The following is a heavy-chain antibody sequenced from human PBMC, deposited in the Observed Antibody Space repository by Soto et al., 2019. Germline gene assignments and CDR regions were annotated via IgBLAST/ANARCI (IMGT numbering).Heavy chain of an antibody. CDR1: GYTFTVYY. D-gene: IGHD3-16*02. Sequence: EASVTVSCKASGYTFTVYYMHWVRQAPGQGLEWMGWINPNSGGTNYAQKFQGWVTMTRDTSISTAYMELSRLRSDDTAVYYCARGWDTWRPFGGVIVNNWFDPWGQGTLVTVSS. CDR2: INPNSGGT. J-gene: IGHJ5*02. V-gene: IGHV1-2*04. CDR3: ARGWDTWRPFGGVIVNNWFDP.